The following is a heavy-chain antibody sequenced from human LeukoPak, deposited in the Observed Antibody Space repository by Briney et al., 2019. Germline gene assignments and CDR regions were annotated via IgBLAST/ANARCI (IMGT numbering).Heavy chain of an antibody. V-gene: IGHV4-34*01. J-gene: IGHJ4*02. CDR2: MNPSGST. CDR3: ARARIAALPYFDY. D-gene: IGHD6-6*01. CDR1: GGSFSGYY. Sequence: SETLSLTCAVYGGSFSGYYWTWIRQTPGKGLEWIGEMNPSGSTNYNPSLKSRVTISVDTSKNQFSLKLSSVTAADTAVYYCARARIAALPYFDYWGQGTLVTVSS.